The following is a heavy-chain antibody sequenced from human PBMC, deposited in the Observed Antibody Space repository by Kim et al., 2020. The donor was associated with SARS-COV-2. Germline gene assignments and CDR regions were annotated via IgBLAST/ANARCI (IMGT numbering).Heavy chain of an antibody. Sequence: SETLSLTCAVSGESLSDYYWNWIRQPPGKGLEWIGEINHSGSTKYNPSLKSRVTISVDTSKNQLSLRLTSVTAADTAVYYCARGYKATVGFWGQGTLVTV. V-gene: IGHV4-34*01. CDR1: GESLSDYY. J-gene: IGHJ4*02. CDR2: INHSGST. D-gene: IGHD4-17*01. CDR3: ARGYKATVGF.